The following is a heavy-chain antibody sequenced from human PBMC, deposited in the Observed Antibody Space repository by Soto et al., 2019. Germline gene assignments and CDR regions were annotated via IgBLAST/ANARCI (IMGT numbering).Heavy chain of an antibody. CDR3: SRGILV. J-gene: IGHJ4*02. V-gene: IGHV4-31*03. D-gene: IGHD5-18*01. CDR2: IPYGGST. Sequence: QVQLQESGPGLVKPSQTLSLTCTVSGGSINSGGYCWSWIRQHPGKGLDWIGCIPYGGSTSYNPSLKSRVTISVDTSTNLFSLKLTSVTAADTAVYCCSRGILVWGQGALITVSS. CDR1: GGSINSGGYC.